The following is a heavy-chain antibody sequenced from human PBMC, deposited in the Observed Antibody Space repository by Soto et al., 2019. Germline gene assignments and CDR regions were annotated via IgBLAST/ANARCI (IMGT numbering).Heavy chain of an antibody. CDR1: GGSIRSGDYY. CDR2: IYYSGTT. CDR3: ARNLNTLVRGVGRDYFDY. D-gene: IGHD3-10*01. V-gene: IGHV4-30-4*01. Sequence: PSETLSLTCIVSGGSIRSGDYYWTWIRQPPGKGLEWIGYIYYSGTTSYNPSLKSRVTFSLDTSKNQFSLKLTSVTAADTAVYYCARNLNTLVRGVGRDYFDYWGQGTLVTVSS. J-gene: IGHJ4*02.